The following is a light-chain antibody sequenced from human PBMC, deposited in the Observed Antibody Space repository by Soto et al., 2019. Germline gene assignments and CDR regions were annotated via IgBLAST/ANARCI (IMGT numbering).Light chain of an antibody. J-gene: IGLJ1*01. CDR2: DVS. Sequence: SVLTQPASVYGSPGQSIAISCTGVRTDVDGYNYVSWYQQHPGKAPQLMIYDVSNRPSGVSNRFSGSKSGNTASLTISGLQPEDEADYYCSSYRTSNTRQIVCGTGTKVTVL. CDR1: RTDVDGYNY. CDR3: SSYRTSNTRQIV. V-gene: IGLV2-14*03.